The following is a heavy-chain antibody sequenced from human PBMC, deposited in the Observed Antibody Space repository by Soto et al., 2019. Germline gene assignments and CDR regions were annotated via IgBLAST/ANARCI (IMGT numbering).Heavy chain of an antibody. J-gene: IGHJ5*02. CDR2: IYWDDDK. V-gene: IGHV2-5*02. D-gene: IGHD3-10*01. CDR3: ALGRWGYTTMLRGFVP. Sequence: QITLKESGPALVKPTQTLTLTCTFSGFSLSTSGVGVGWIRQPPGKALEWLALIYWDDDKRYCPSLKSRLTIAKDTSKNQVVLTMTNMDPVDTATYYCALGRWGYTTMLRGFVPWGQGTLVTVSS. CDR1: GFSLSTSGVG.